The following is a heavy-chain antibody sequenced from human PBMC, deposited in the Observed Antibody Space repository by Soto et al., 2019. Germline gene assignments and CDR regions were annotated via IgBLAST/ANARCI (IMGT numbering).Heavy chain of an antibody. CDR1: GGSISSSSYY. Sequence: SSETQSLTCTVSGGSISSSSYYWGWIRQPPGKGLEWIGSIYYSGSTYYNPSLKSRVTISVDTSKNQFSLKLSSVTAADTAVYYCARHAITYYYDSSGYADYWGQGTLVTVSS. CDR3: ARHAITYYYDSSGYADY. CDR2: IYYSGST. D-gene: IGHD3-22*01. J-gene: IGHJ4*02. V-gene: IGHV4-39*01.